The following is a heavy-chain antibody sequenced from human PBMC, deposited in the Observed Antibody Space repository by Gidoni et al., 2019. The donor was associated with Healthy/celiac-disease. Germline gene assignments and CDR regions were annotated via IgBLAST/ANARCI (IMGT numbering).Heavy chain of an antibody. V-gene: IGHV1-46*01. CDR1: GYTFTSYS. Sequence: QVQLVRSGAAVKRPGASVKVSCPSSGYTFTSYSMHWVRQAPGQGPEWVGIINPSGGSTSYAQKFQGRVTMTRDTSTSTVYMELSSLRSEDTAVYYCARRDSGAYGGLLDYWGQGTLVTVSS. J-gene: IGHJ4*02. CDR2: INPSGGST. D-gene: IGHD2-15*01. CDR3: ARRDSGAYGGLLDY.